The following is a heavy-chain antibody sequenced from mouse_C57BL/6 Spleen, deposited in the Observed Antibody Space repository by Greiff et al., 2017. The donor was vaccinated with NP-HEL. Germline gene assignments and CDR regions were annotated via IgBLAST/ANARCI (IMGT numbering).Heavy chain of an antibody. V-gene: IGHV1-7*01. CDR2: ITPSRGYT. J-gene: IGHJ1*03. CDR3: ARWDYDGLYWYFDV. D-gene: IGHD2-4*01. Sequence: VQLQQSGAELAKPGASVKLSCKASCYTFTSSWMHWVKQRPGQGLDWIGYITPSRGYTKYNQKFKDKAPLTSDKSSSTAYMQLSSLTYEDSAVYYCARWDYDGLYWYFDVWGTGTTVTVSS. CDR1: CYTFTSSW.